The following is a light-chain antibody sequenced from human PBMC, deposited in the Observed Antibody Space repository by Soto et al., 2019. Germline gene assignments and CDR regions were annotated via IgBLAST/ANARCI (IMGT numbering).Light chain of an antibody. V-gene: IGKV1-9*01. CDR2: SAS. J-gene: IGKJ3*01. Sequence: DIQLTQSPSFLSASVGDRVTITCQASQGISSYLAWYQQKPGKAPKLLIYSASTLQSGVPARFSGSGSGTEFTLTISSLQPEDFATYYCQQLSTYPLAFGPGTKVDI. CDR1: QGISSY. CDR3: QQLSTYPLA.